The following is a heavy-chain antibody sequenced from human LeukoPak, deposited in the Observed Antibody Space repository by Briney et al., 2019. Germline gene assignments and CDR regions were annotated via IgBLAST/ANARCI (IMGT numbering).Heavy chain of an antibody. Sequence: GSLRLPCAASGFGLCRSWMTWNRQGPGKGLEFVANIKEDGGRENFASSVKGRFTISRDNAKDSLYLQMNNLRVEDTAVYYCARDGGYSAFDYWGQGALVTVSS. CDR1: GFGLCRSW. V-gene: IGHV3-7*01. CDR2: IKEDGGRE. CDR3: ARDGGYSAFDY. J-gene: IGHJ4*02. D-gene: IGHD1-26*01.